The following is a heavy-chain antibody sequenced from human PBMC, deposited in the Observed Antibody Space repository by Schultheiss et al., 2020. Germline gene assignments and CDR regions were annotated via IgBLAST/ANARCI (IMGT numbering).Heavy chain of an antibody. CDR1: GFTFSSYG. CDR2: IWYDGSNK. D-gene: IGHD3-22*01. V-gene: IGHV3-33*01. J-gene: IGHJ4*02. Sequence: GESLKISCAASGFTFSSYGMHWVRQAPGKGLEWVAVIWYDGSNKYYADSVKGRFTISRDNSKNTLYLQMNSLRAEDTAVYYCARDRGSSGCVDYWGQGTLVTVSS. CDR3: ARDRGSSGCVDY.